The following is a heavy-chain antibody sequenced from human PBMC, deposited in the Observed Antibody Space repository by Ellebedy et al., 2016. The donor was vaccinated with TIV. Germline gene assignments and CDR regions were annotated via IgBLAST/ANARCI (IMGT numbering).Heavy chain of an antibody. J-gene: IGHJ4*02. D-gene: IGHD3-16*01. CDR1: GYTFPHYV. CDR3: ARHLETRWIIHGGDY. V-gene: IGHV1-18*04. Sequence: AASVKVSCKASGYTFPHYVRSWPRPAPGQGLKRMGWNNRYNGNTSYAQKYQVRVTMTTDSSTRTSYIELSSLTSDDTAIYYCARHLETRWIIHGGDYWGQGGLVTVSS. CDR2: NNRYNGNT.